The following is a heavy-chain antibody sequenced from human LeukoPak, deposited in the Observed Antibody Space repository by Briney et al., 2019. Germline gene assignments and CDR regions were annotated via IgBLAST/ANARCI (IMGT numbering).Heavy chain of an antibody. Sequence: GGSLRLSCAASGFTFSSYGMHWVRQAPGKGLEWVAVISYDGSNKYYADSVKGRFTISRDNSKNTLYLQMNSLRAEDTAVYYCAKIGRYYYDSSGSDCWGQGTLVTVSS. CDR3: AKIGRYYYDSSGSDC. CDR2: ISYDGSNK. D-gene: IGHD3-22*01. V-gene: IGHV3-30*18. CDR1: GFTFSSYG. J-gene: IGHJ4*02.